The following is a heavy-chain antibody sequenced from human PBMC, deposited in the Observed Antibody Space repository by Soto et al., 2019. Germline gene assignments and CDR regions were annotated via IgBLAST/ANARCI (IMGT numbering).Heavy chain of an antibody. CDR1: GFTFSSYW. J-gene: IGHJ6*02. D-gene: IGHD6-19*01. CDR3: ARVLAVAGTDGYYYYYYGMDV. V-gene: IGHV3-74*01. Sequence: PGGSLRLSCAASGFTFSSYWMHWVRQAPGKGLVWVSRINSDGSSTSYADSVKGRFTISRDNAKNTLYLQMNSLRAEDTAVYYCARVLAVAGTDGYYYYYYGMDVWGQGTTVTAP. CDR2: INSDGSST.